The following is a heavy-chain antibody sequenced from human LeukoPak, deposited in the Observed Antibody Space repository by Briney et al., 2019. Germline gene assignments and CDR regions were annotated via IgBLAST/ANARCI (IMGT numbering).Heavy chain of an antibody. CDR1: GFTFSSYA. CDR2: ISGSGGST. J-gene: IGHJ6*02. CDR3: AKKVSVKDYYGMDV. Sequence: GGSLRLSCATSGFTFSSYAMSWVRQAPGKGLEWVSAISGSGGSTYYADSVKGRFTISRDNSKNTLYLQMNSLRAEDTAVYYCAKKVSVKDYYGMDVWGQGTTVTVSS. V-gene: IGHV3-23*01.